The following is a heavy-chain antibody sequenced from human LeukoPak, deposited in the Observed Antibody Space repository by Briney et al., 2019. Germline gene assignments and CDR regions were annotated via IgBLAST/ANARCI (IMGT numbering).Heavy chain of an antibody. V-gene: IGHV4-34*01. CDR2: INHSGST. D-gene: IGHD5-12*01. CDR1: GGAFSGYY. CDR3: ARHGVQGWLRPFDY. Sequence: SETLSLTCAVYGGAFSGYYWSWIRQPPGKGLEWVGEINHSGSTNYNPSLKSRVTISVDTSKNQFSLKLSSVTAADTAVYYCARHGVQGWLRPFDYWGQGTLVTVSS. J-gene: IGHJ4*02.